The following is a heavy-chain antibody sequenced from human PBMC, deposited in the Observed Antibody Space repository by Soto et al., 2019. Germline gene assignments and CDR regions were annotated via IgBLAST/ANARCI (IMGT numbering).Heavy chain of an antibody. V-gene: IGHV4-30-4*01. CDR2: IYYSGST. CDR3: ARAQRYSYGYRAYFDY. Sequence: PSETLSLTCTVSGGSISSGDYYWSWIRQPPGKGLEWIGYIYYSGSTYYNPSLKSRVTISIETSKNQFSLKLSSVTAADTAVYYCARAQRYSYGYRAYFDYWGQGTLVTSPQ. CDR1: GGSISSGDYY. J-gene: IGHJ4*02. D-gene: IGHD5-18*01.